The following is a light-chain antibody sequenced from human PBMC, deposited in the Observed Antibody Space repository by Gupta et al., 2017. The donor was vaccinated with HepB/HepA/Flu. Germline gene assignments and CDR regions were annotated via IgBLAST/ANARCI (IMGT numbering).Light chain of an antibody. CDR1: RSNIGSSY. J-gene: IGLJ2*01. CDR2: RNN. V-gene: IGLV1-47*01. CDR3: AAWDDSMSGWV. Sequence: QSVLTQPPSPSCTPGQRVTISCSGSRSNIGSSYVYWYQQFPGTAPKLLIYRNNQRRSGVPDRFFGSTSGTSASVAISGLRAEDEADYYCAAWDDSMSGWVFGGGTKLTVL.